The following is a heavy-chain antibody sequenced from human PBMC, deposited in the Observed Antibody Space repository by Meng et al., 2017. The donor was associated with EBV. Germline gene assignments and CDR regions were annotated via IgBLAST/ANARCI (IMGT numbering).Heavy chain of an antibody. J-gene: IGHJ4*02. CDR3: WGDLNYGSY. CDR1: GFIFRDSA. Sequence: EGHVVEAGGGLVQPGGSLKLSCGAAGFIFRDSAMHWVRQASGKGLEWVGRVETKASKYATAYAASVKGRFSVSRDDSKNMVFLEMNSLKTEDTARYYCWGDLNYGSYWGQGTLVTVSS. D-gene: IGHD3-16*01. CDR2: VETKASKYAT. V-gene: IGHV3-73*01.